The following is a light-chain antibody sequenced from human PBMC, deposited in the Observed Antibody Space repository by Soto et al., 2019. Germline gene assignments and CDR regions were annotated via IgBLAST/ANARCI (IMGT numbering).Light chain of an antibody. CDR3: AAWDDSLNGYV. CDR1: SSNIGSNS. V-gene: IGLV1-44*01. Sequence: QSALTQPPSASWTPGQSVTISCSGSSSNIGSNSVNWYQQLPGTAPKLLIYSNDRRPSGVPDRFSGSKSGTSASLAISGLQSEDEADYYCAAWDDSLNGYVFGNGTKVTVL. J-gene: IGLJ1*01. CDR2: SND.